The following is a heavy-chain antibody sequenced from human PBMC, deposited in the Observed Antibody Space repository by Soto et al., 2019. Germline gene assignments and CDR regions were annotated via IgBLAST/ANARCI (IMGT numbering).Heavy chain of an antibody. CDR2: IIPIFGTA. J-gene: IGHJ6*02. CDR3: ARDRRYYDFWSGYPDYYYYGMDV. CDR1: GGTFSSYA. Sequence: EASVKVSCKASGGTFSSYAISWVRQAPGQGLEWMGGIIPIFGTANYAQKFQGRVTITADESTSTAYMELSSLRSEDTAVYYCARDRRYYDFWSGYPDYYYYGMDVWGQGTTVTVSS. D-gene: IGHD3-3*01. V-gene: IGHV1-69*13.